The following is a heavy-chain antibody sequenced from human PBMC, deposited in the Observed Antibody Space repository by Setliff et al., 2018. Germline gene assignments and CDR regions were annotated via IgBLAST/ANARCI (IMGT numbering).Heavy chain of an antibody. CDR3: VRDGSAFFYEH. CDR2: INPNSGGT. J-gene: IGHJ4*02. CDR1: GYTFTGYY. Sequence: ASVKVSCKASGYTFTGYYMHWVRQAPGQGLEWMGWINPNSGGTNYAQKFQGRVTVTKDTSISTAYMELSRLRSDDTAVYYCVRDGSAFFYEHWGQGSLVTVSS. D-gene: IGHD1-26*01. V-gene: IGHV1-2*02.